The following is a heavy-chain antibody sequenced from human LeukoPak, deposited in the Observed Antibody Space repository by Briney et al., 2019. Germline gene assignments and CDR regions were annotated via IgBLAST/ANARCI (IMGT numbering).Heavy chain of an antibody. Sequence: ASVKVSCKASGYTFTGYYMNWVRQAPGQGLEWMGWINPNSGGTNYAQKFQGRVTMTRDTSIITAYMEPSRLRSDDTAVYYCARVKNSSGYYIPNFDYWGQGTLVTVSS. D-gene: IGHD3-22*01. CDR2: INPNSGGT. V-gene: IGHV1-2*02. CDR1: GYTFTGYY. J-gene: IGHJ4*02. CDR3: ARVKNSSGYYIPNFDY.